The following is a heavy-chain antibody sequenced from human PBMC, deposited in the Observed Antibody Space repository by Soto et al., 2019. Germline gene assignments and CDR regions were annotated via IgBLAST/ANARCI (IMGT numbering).Heavy chain of an antibody. CDR3: AKDSGSGDLIFDY. D-gene: IGHD4-17*01. J-gene: IGHJ4*02. CDR1: GFTFSSCG. V-gene: IGHV3-30*18. Sequence: QVQLVESGGGVVQPGRSLRLSCAASGFTFSSCGMHWVRQAPGKGLEWVAVISYDGSNKYYADSVKGRFTISRDNSKNTLYLQMNSLRAEDTAVYYCAKDSGSGDLIFDYWGQGTLVTVSS. CDR2: ISYDGSNK.